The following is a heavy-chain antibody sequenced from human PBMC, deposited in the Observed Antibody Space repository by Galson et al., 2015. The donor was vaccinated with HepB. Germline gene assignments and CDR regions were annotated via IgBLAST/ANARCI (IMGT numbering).Heavy chain of an antibody. V-gene: IGHV3-23*01. J-gene: IGHJ4*02. D-gene: IGHD2-15*01. CDR1: GFTFSGYA. CDR3: AKVGLGYCSGGSCYSLDS. CDR2: IHGYGGST. Sequence: SLRLSCAASGFTFSGYAMSWARQAPGKGLEWVSTIHGYGGSTYYAASVKGRFTISRDNSKNTVHLQINSLRAEDTAVYYCAKVGLGYCSGGSCYSLDSWGQGTLVTVSS.